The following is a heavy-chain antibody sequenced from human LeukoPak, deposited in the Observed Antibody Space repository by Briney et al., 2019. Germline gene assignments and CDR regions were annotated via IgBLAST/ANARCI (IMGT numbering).Heavy chain of an antibody. CDR2: IYYSGST. Sequence: SETLSPTCTVSGGSISSYYWSWIRQPPGKGLEWIGYIYYSGSTNYNPSLKSRVTISVDTSKNQFSLKLSSVTAADTAVYYCAREQGTVTTNWFDPWGQGTLVTVSS. J-gene: IGHJ5*02. V-gene: IGHV4-59*01. CDR1: GGSISSYY. D-gene: IGHD4-17*01. CDR3: AREQGTVTTNWFDP.